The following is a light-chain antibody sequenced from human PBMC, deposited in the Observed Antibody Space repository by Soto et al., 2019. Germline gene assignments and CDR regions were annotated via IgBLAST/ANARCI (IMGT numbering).Light chain of an antibody. Sequence: VLTQSPGTLSLSPGERATLSCRASRSVSSNYVAWYQQIPGQTPRLLIYGASSRATGIPDRFSGSGSGTDFTLTISRLEPEDFAVYYCQQHGSSPWMFGQGTKV. CDR1: RSVSSNY. CDR2: GAS. CDR3: QQHGSSPWM. J-gene: IGKJ1*01. V-gene: IGKV3-20*01.